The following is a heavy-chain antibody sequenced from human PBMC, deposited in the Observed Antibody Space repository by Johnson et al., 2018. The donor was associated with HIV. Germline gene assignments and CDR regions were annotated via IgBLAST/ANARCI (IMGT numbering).Heavy chain of an antibody. CDR2: ISFDGSNK. Sequence: QVQLVESGGGVVQPGRSLRLSCAASGFTFSSYAMHWVRQAPGKGLEWVAVISFDGSNKFYADSVKGRFTISSDNSKNTLYLQMNSLRAEDTAVYFCASGDDDGFWGQGTKVTVSS. V-gene: IGHV3-30*14. CDR3: ASGDDDGF. J-gene: IGHJ3*01. CDR1: GFTFSSYA. D-gene: IGHD5-12*01.